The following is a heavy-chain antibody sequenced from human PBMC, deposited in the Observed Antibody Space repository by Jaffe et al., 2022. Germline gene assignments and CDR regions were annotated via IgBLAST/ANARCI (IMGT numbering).Heavy chain of an antibody. D-gene: IGHD3-10*01. CDR3: ARGWILLWFREPRFDP. V-gene: IGHV1-2*06. CDR2: INPNSGGT. J-gene: IGHJ5*02. CDR1: GYTFTGYY. Sequence: QVQLVQSGAEVKKPGASVKVSCKASGYTFTGYYMHWVRQAPGQGLEWMGRINPNSGGTNYAQKFQGRVTMTRDTSISTAYMELSRLRSDDTAVYYCARGWILLWFREPRFDPWGQGTLVTVSS.